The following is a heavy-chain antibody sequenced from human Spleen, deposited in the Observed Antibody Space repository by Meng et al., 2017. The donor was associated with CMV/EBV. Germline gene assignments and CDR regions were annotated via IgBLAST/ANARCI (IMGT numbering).Heavy chain of an antibody. D-gene: IGHD1-14*01. J-gene: IGHJ5*02. Sequence: SISSGHYYWTWIRQPPGKGLEWIGYISYSGSTYINLSLRSRVSISADTSTNQFSLKWGSVTAADTAVYYCAREGNQPITTSNWFDPWGQGTLVTVSS. CDR1: SISSGHYY. V-gene: IGHV4-30-4*08. CDR2: ISYSGST. CDR3: AREGNQPITTSNWFDP.